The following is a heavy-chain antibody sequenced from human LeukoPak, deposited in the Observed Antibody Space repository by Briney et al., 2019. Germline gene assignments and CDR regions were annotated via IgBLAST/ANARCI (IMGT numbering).Heavy chain of an antibody. Sequence: GGSLRLSCAASGFTFSSYWMHWVRQAPGKGLVWVSRINSDGSTTSYADSVKGRFTISRDHAKNSLYLQMNSLRDEDTAVYYCARVSRLEVRFWGQGTLVTVSS. CDR1: GFTFSSYW. CDR2: INSDGSTT. D-gene: IGHD1-1*01. CDR3: ARVSRLEVRF. V-gene: IGHV3-74*01. J-gene: IGHJ4*02.